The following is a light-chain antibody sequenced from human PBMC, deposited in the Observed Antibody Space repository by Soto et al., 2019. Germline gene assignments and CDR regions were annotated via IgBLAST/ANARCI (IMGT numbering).Light chain of an antibody. V-gene: IGLV2-8*01. J-gene: IGLJ1*01. CDR3: QSYDSTLSARYV. CDR1: SSDIGVYDF. Sequence: QSALTQPPSASGSPGQSVTISCTGTSSDIGVYDFVSWYQQHPGKAPKVIIFGNNNRPSGVPDRFSGSKSGTSASLAITGLQAEDEGDYYCQSYDSTLSARYVFGTGTKLTVL. CDR2: GNN.